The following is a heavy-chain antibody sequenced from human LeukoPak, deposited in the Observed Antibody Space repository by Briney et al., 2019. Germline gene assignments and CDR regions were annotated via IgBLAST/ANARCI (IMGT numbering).Heavy chain of an antibody. CDR2: IYTSGST. CDR3: ARGVYYGSGSYYAGSAFDI. V-gene: IGHV4-4*07. Sequence: SETLSLTCTVSGGSISSYYWSWIRQPAGKGLEWIGRIYTSGSTNYNPSLKSRVTMSVDTPKNQFSLKLSSVTAADTAVYYCARGVYYGSGSYYAGSAFDIWGQGTMVTVSS. D-gene: IGHD3-10*01. CDR1: GGSISSYY. J-gene: IGHJ3*02.